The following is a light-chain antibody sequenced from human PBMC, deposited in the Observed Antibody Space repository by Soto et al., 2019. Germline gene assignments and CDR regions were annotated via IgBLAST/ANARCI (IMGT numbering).Light chain of an antibody. Sequence: EIVMTQSPATLSVSPGERATLSCRASQSVSSNLAWYQQKPGQAPRLLIYGASTRATGIPARFSGSGSGTEFTLTISSLQSEDFAVYFCQQYYNWPPFTFGPGTKVD. V-gene: IGKV3-15*01. CDR2: GAS. CDR1: QSVSSN. CDR3: QQYYNWPPFT. J-gene: IGKJ3*01.